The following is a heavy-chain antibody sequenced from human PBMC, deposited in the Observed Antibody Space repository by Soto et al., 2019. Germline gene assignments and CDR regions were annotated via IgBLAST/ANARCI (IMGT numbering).Heavy chain of an antibody. V-gene: IGHV3-74*01. CDR1: GFTLSGRS. CDR2: IDNAGTDS. CDR3: ARGWFGPDV. D-gene: IGHD3-10*01. Sequence: EVQLVESGGGLVQPGGSLRLSCAASGFTLSGRSMHWVRQAPGKGLVWVSGIDNAGTDSTYADSVKGRFTSSRDNAKNMLYLKMSSLRVEDTAVYYCARGWFGPDVWGKGTTVTVSS. J-gene: IGHJ6*04.